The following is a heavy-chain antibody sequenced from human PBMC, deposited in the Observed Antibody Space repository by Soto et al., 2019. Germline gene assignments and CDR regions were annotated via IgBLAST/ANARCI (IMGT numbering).Heavy chain of an antibody. CDR2: ISSSSSYI. D-gene: IGHD4-17*01. Sequence: EVQLVESGGGLVQPGGSLRLSCAASGFTFSSYSMNWVRQAPGKGLEWVSSISSSSSYIYYADSVKGRFTISRDNAKNSLYLQMNSLRAEDTAVYYCASDYGGKRRGHYYYGMDVWGQGTTVTVSS. V-gene: IGHV3-21*01. J-gene: IGHJ6*02. CDR1: GFTFSSYS. CDR3: ASDYGGKRRGHYYYGMDV.